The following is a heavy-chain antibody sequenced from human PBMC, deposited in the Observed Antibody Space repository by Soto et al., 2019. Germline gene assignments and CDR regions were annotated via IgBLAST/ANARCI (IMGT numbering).Heavy chain of an antibody. J-gene: IGHJ6*02. D-gene: IGHD2-15*01. CDR1: GGTFSSYA. Sequence: SGKVSCKASGGTFSSYAISWVRQAPGQGLEWMGGIIPIFGTANYAQKFQGRVTITADKSTSTAYMELSSLRSEDTAVYYCARAGSARNDYYYYYGMDVWGQGTTFTVSS. CDR2: IIPIFGTA. CDR3: ARAGSARNDYYYYYGMDV. V-gene: IGHV1-69*06.